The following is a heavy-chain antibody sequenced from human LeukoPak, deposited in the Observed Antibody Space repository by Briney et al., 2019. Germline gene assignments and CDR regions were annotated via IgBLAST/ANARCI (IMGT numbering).Heavy chain of an antibody. D-gene: IGHD6-19*01. CDR1: GGSFSGYY. CDR2: INHSGST. Sequence: PSETLSLTCAVYGGSFSGYYWSWIRQPPGKGLEWIGEINHSGSTNYNPSLKSRVTISVDTSKNQFSLKLSSVTAADTAVYYCAGGQTYSSGWLRWFDPWGQGTLVTVSS. J-gene: IGHJ5*02. V-gene: IGHV4-34*01. CDR3: AGGQTYSSGWLRWFDP.